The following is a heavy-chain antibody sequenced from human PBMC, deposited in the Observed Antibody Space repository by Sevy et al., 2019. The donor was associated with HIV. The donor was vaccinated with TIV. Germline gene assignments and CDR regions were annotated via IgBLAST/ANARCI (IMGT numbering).Heavy chain of an antibody. CDR3: AKDTAAAGEYYYYYYGMDV. J-gene: IGHJ6*02. Sequence: GGSLRLSCAASGFTFDDYAMHWVRQAPGKGLEWVSGISWNSGSIGYADPVKGRFTISRDNAKNSLYLQMDSLRAEDTALYYCAKDTAAAGEYYYYYYGMDVWGQGTTVTVSS. V-gene: IGHV3-9*01. D-gene: IGHD6-13*01. CDR2: ISWNSGSI. CDR1: GFTFDDYA.